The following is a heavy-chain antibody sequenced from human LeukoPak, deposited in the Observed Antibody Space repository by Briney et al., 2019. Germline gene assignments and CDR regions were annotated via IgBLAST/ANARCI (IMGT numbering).Heavy chain of an antibody. CDR1: GGTFSSYA. CDR3: ARSGTGTMGWFDP. D-gene: IGHD1-7*01. V-gene: IGHV1-69*05. J-gene: IGHJ5*02. CDR2: TIPIFGTA. Sequence: GASVKVSCKASGGTFSSYAISWVRQAPGQGLEWMGGTIPIFGTANYAQKFQGRVTITTDESTSTAYMELSSLRSEDTAVYYCARSGTGTMGWFDPWAREPWSPSPQ.